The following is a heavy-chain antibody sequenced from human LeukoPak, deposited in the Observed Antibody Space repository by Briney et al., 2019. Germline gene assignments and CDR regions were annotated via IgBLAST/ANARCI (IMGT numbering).Heavy chain of an antibody. Sequence: GGSLRLSCAASGFTFSSSAMTWVRQTPGKGLEWVSTISGSGGSTYYADSVKGRFTISRDNAKNSLYLQMNSLRAEDTAVYYCARDVLDTAMVPHPYYYYMDVWGKGTTVTISS. CDR3: ARDVLDTAMVPHPYYYYMDV. CDR1: GFTFSSSA. D-gene: IGHD5-18*01. CDR2: ISGSGGST. J-gene: IGHJ6*03. V-gene: IGHV3-23*01.